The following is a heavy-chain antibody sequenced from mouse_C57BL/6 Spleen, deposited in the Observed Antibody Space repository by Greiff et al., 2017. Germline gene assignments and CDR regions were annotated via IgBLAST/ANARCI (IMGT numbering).Heavy chain of an antibody. CDR3: ARTKNYGSSPLDY. Sequence: QVQLQQSGPELVKPGASVKISCKASGYAFSSSWMNWVKQRPGTGLEWIGRIYPGDGDTNYNGKFKGKATLTADKSSSTAYMQLSSLTSEYSWVYCCARTKNYGSSPLDYWGQGTTLTVSS. D-gene: IGHD1-1*01. J-gene: IGHJ2*01. V-gene: IGHV1-82*01. CDR1: GYAFSSSW. CDR2: IYPGDGDT.